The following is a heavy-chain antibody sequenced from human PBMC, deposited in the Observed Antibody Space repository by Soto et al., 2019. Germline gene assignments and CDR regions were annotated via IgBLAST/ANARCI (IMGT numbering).Heavy chain of an antibody. Sequence: GFLVKGACKGFVGGLSVYAGSWGRLAPGQGLEWMGGIIPIFGTANYAQKFQGRVTITADESTSTAYMELSSLRSEDTAVYYCARGAYCGGDCYRPMDVWGQGTTVTVSS. CDR3: ARGAYCGGDCYRPMDV. D-gene: IGHD2-21*02. V-gene: IGHV1-69*01. CDR2: IIPIFGTA. CDR1: VGGLSVYA. J-gene: IGHJ6*02.